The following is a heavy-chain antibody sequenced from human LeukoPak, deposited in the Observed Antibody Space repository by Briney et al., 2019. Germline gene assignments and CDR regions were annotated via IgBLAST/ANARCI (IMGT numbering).Heavy chain of an antibody. CDR3: AGGNIAARMGY. Sequence: PSETLSLTCAVSGASLSGYYWTWIRQPPGKGLEWIGEINHSGSTDYNPSLKSRVTISVDTSKNQFSLKLYSVTAADTAVYYCAGGNIAARMGYWGQGTLVTASS. CDR2: INHSGST. D-gene: IGHD6-6*01. J-gene: IGHJ4*02. V-gene: IGHV4-34*01. CDR1: GASLSGYY.